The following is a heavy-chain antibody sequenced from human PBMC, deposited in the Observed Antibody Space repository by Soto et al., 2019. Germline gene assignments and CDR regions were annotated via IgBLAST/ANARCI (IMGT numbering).Heavy chain of an antibody. CDR2: TXYXSXWXX. CDR3: SREFPYYESSDSYVDY. CDR1: GDSVLANSAA. V-gene: IGHV6-1*01. J-gene: IGHJ4*02. Sequence: PSQTLPLIGAISGDSVLANSAASIWIRQSHSRGLXWLXXTXYXSXWXXXXAXSVKSRITATPDTSKNQCSLHLNSVTHEDTAVYYCSREFPYYESSDSYVDYWSQAALVT. D-gene: IGHD3-16*01.